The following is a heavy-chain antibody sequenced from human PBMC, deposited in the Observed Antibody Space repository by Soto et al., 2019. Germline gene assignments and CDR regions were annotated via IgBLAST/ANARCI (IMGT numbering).Heavy chain of an antibody. J-gene: IGHJ4*02. D-gene: IGHD4-17*01. V-gene: IGHV1-2*04. Sequence: ASVKVSCTASGYTFTVYYMHWVRQAPGQGLEWMGWINPNSGGTNYAQKFQGWVTMTRDTSISTAYMELSSLRSEDTAVYYCATTYGDPRPFDYWGQGTLVTVSS. CDR2: INPNSGGT. CDR1: GYTFTVYY. CDR3: ATTYGDPRPFDY.